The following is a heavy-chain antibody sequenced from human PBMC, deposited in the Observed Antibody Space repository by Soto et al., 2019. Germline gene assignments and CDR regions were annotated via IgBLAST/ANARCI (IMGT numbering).Heavy chain of an antibody. Sequence: NPSETLSLTCAVYGGSVSGYYWSWIRQPPGKGLEWIGEINHSGSTNYNPSLKSRVTISVDTSKNQFSLKLSSVTAADTAVYYCARLSTYCSGGSCYPGDYWGQGTLVTVSS. D-gene: IGHD2-15*01. V-gene: IGHV4-34*01. J-gene: IGHJ4*02. CDR3: ARLSTYCSGGSCYPGDY. CDR2: INHSGST. CDR1: GGSVSGYY.